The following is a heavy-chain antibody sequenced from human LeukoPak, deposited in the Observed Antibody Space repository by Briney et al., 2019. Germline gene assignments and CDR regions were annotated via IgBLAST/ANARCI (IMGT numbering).Heavy chain of an antibody. D-gene: IGHD3-3*01. CDR1: GFTFSGFW. Sequence: PGGSLRLSCAVSGFTFSGFWMSWSRQAPGKGLEWVASINSDGSEGYYADVVKGRFTISRDNAKNSLYLQINSLRAEDTAVYYCARDAHYDFWSGYYSTWPLGYWGQGTLVTVSS. J-gene: IGHJ4*02. V-gene: IGHV3-7*03. CDR3: ARDAHYDFWSGYYSTWPLGY. CDR2: INSDGSEG.